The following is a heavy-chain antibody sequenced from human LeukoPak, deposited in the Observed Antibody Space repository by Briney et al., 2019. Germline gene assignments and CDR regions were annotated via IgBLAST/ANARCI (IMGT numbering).Heavy chain of an antibody. CDR2: IHDSGIT. J-gene: IGHJ4*02. Sequence: SETLSLTCAVYGGSFSSYYWSWIRQPPGKGLEWIGYIHDSGITNYNPSLKSRVTMSVDTSKNQFSLKLRSVTPADTAVYYCARDMARPYFFDYWGQGTLVTVSS. CDR3: ARDMARPYFFDY. V-gene: IGHV4-59*01. D-gene: IGHD5-24*01. CDR1: GGSFSSYY.